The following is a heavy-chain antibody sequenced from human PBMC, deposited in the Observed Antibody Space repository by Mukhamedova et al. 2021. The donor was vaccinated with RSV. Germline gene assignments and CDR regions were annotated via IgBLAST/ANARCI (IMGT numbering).Heavy chain of an antibody. J-gene: IGHJ4*01. CDR3: ASDLSVVVTAILDY. D-gene: IGHD2-21*02. Sequence: GFTFSSYAMHWVRQAPGKGLEWVAVISYDGSNKYYADSVKGRFTISRDNSKNTLYLQMNSLRAEDTAVYYCASDLSVVVTAILDY. CDR2: ISYDGSNK. CDR1: GFTFSSYA. V-gene: IGHV3-30*01.